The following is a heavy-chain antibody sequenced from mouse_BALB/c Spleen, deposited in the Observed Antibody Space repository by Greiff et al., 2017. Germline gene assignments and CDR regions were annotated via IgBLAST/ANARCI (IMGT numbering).Heavy chain of an antibody. CDR1: GFTFSSFG. V-gene: IGHV5-17*02. CDR2: ISSGSSTI. Sequence: EVKLVESGGGLVQPGGSRKLSCAASGFTFSSFGMHWVRQAPEQGLEWVAYISSGSSTIYYADTVKGRFTISRDNPKNTLFLQMTSLRSEDTAMYYCARGSYYAMDYWGQGTSVTVSS. CDR3: ARGSYYAMDY. J-gene: IGHJ4*01.